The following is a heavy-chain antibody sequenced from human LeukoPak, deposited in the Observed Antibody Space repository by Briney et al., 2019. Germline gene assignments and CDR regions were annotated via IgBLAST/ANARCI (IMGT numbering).Heavy chain of an antibody. Sequence: GGSLRLSCAASGFTFISYNMNWVRQAPGKGLEWVSSISSSSDYIYYADSVKGRFTISRDNSKNTLYLQMNSLRAEDTAVYYCASLYDFWSGLFDYWGQGTLVTVSS. CDR1: GFTFISYN. CDR3: ASLYDFWSGLFDY. J-gene: IGHJ4*02. CDR2: ISSSSDYI. V-gene: IGHV3-21*04. D-gene: IGHD3-3*01.